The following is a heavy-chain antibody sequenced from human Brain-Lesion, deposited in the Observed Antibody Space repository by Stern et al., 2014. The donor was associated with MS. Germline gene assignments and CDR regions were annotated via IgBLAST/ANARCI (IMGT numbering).Heavy chain of an antibody. J-gene: IGHJ5*02. CDR3: AGEEDIRYCSGGSCTGNWFDP. V-gene: IGHV4-39*01. CDR1: GGSVSSTSYA. CDR2: IYYSGNT. Sequence: VQLVESGPGLVKPSETLSLTCTVAGGSVSSTSYAWAWIRQPPGKGLEWIGTIYYSGNTYYSPSLKSRLTLSLDTSQTQFSLDLRSGTAADTAVYYCAGEEDIRYCSGGSCTGNWFDPWGQGTLVTVSS. D-gene: IGHD2-15*01.